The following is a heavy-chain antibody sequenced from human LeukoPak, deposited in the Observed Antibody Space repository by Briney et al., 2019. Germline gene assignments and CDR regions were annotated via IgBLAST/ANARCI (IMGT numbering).Heavy chain of an antibody. CDR1: GFTFSSYA. J-gene: IGHJ3*02. D-gene: IGHD1-26*01. CDR3: AREIVGAINFDAFDI. V-gene: IGHV3-21*01. Sequence: GGSLRLSCAASGFTFSSYAMSWVRQAPGKGLEWVSSISSSSSYIYYADSVKGRFTISRDNAKNSLYLQMNSLRAEDTAVYYCAREIVGAINFDAFDIWGQGTMVTVSS. CDR2: ISSSSSYI.